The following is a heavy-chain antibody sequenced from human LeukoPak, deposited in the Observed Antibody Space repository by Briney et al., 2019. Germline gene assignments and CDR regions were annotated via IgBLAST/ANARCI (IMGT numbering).Heavy chain of an antibody. J-gene: IGHJ4*02. Sequence: GGSLRLSCAASGFTFDNYGMTWVRQVPGRGLEWVAGINWNGGSTGYTDSVRGRFTISRDNSKNTLYLQMNSLRVEDTAVYYCAKKGYDHSGTYSYYLDSWGQGTLVTVSS. CDR1: GFTFDNYG. CDR2: INWNGGST. V-gene: IGHV3-20*04. D-gene: IGHD3-10*01. CDR3: AKKGYDHSGTYSYYLDS.